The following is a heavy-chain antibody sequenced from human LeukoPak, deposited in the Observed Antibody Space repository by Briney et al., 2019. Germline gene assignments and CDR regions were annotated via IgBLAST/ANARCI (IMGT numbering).Heavy chain of an antibody. J-gene: IGHJ3*02. CDR2: IYTNGGT. CDR3: ASKTSGGIFDI. CDR1: GASHYSSQ. V-gene: IGHV4-4*07. Sequence: SGTLSLTCNVSGASHYSSQWNSTRDPAGKGREGIGVIYTNGGTKHHPSLKSRDTMSVDRSKNQFPLKLTSVTAAHTPVYCCASKTSGGIFDIWGQGTKVTVSS. D-gene: IGHD6-25*01.